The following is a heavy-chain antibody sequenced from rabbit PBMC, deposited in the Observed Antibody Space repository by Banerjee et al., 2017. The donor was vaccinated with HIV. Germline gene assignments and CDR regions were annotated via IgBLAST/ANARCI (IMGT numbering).Heavy chain of an antibody. Sequence: QSLEESGGDLVKPGASLTLTCTASGFSFSDSYYMCWVRQAPGTGLEWIACIYNGDGSTYYANWAKGRFTISKTSSTTVTLQMTSLTAADTATYFCARLVSGDDYYNFWGPGTLVTVS. CDR3: ARLVSGDDYYNF. CDR2: IYNGDGST. J-gene: IGHJ4*01. D-gene: IGHD1-1*01. V-gene: IGHV1S40*01. CDR1: GFSFSDSYY.